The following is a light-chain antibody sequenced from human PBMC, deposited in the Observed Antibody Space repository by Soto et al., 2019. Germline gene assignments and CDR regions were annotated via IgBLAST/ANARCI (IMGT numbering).Light chain of an antibody. J-gene: IGLJ1*01. CDR1: SSDVGGYNY. CDR2: DVS. Sequence: QSVLTQPASVSGSPGQSITISCTGTSSDVGGYNYVSWYQQHPGKAPKLMIYDVSNRPSGVSNRFSGSKSGNTASLTISGLQAEDEADYYCSSYTSSSTPYVFGPGPKVTVL. V-gene: IGLV2-14*01. CDR3: SSYTSSSTPYV.